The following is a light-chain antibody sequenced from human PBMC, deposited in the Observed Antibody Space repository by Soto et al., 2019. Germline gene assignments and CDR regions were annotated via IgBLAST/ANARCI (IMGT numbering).Light chain of an antibody. CDR3: QQYGSSPLFT. J-gene: IGKJ3*01. Sequence: EIVLTQSPGTLSLSPGERATLSCRASQSVSSSYLAWYQQKPGQAPRLLIYGASSRATGSPDRFSGSGSGTDFTLTISRREPEDVAVYYCQQYGSSPLFTFGPGTKVDIK. CDR1: QSVSSSY. CDR2: GAS. V-gene: IGKV3-20*01.